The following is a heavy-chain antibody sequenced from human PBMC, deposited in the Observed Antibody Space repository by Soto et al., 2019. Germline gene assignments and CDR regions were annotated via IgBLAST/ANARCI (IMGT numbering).Heavy chain of an antibody. CDR1: GGSITGSYY. V-gene: IGHV4-31*03. CDR3: ARVRDSFGLHX. CDR2: SHYRGST. D-gene: IGHD2-15*01. J-gene: IGHJ6*02. Sequence: TLSLTCRLSGGSITGSYYWNWIRQHPGKGLEWIGSSHYRGSTYYNPSLKTRITISLDSSNNQFSLNLSSVTAADTAVYYCARVRDSFGLHXWGQGTTVTVS.